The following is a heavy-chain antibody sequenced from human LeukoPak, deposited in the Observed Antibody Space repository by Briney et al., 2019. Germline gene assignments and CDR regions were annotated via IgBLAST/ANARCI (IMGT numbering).Heavy chain of an antibody. Sequence: GGSLRLSCAASGFTFSSYGMHWVRQAPGKGLEWVAVISYDGSNKYYADSVKVRFTISRDNSKNALYLQVNSLRAEDTAVYYCAKIMRRITIRDGMDVWGQGTTVTVSS. CDR3: AKIMRRITIRDGMDV. J-gene: IGHJ6*02. CDR2: ISYDGSNK. CDR1: GFTFSSYG. V-gene: IGHV3-30*18. D-gene: IGHD3-3*01.